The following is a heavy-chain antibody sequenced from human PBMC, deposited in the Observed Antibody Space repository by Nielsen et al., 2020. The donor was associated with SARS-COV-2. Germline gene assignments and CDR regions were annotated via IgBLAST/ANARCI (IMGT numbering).Heavy chain of an antibody. J-gene: IGHJ4*02. CDR2: INHSGST. D-gene: IGHD5-18*01. Sequence: SETLSLTCAVYGGSFSGYYWSWIRQPPGKGLEWIGEINHSGSTNYNPSLKSRVTISVDTSKNQFSLKLSSVTAADTAVYYCAREVGYSYGQFDYWGQGTLVTVPS. V-gene: IGHV4-34*01. CDR3: AREVGYSYGQFDY. CDR1: GGSFSGYY.